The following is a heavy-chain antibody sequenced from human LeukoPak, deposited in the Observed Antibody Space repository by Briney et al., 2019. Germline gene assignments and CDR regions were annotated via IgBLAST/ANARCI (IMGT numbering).Heavy chain of an antibody. V-gene: IGHV4-31*03. CDR3: ARRGDGYNYFDY. D-gene: IGHD5-24*01. Sequence: SETLSLTCTVSGGSISSGGYYWSWIRQHPGKGLEWIGYIYYSGSTYYNPSLKSRVTISVDTSKNQFSLKLSSVTAADTAVYYCARRGDGYNYFDYWGQGTLVTVAS. CDR2: IYYSGST. CDR1: GGSISSGGYY. J-gene: IGHJ4*02.